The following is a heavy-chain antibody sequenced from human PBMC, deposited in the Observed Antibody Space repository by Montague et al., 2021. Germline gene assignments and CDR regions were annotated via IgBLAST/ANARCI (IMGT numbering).Heavy chain of an antibody. D-gene: IGHD6-13*01. J-gene: IGHJ5*02. CDR2: KNDSGNS. CDR1: GASITSNYYY. V-gene: IGHV4-39*01. CDR3: ARVVRSRYVVWFDP. Sequence: SETLSLTCTVSGASITSNYYYWIWIRQSPGEGLVWNGSKNDSGNSFYQPNLKSRITMAVDTSKIQFSLKPISVTAADTAIYYCARVVRSRYVVWFDPWGQGTLVTVSS.